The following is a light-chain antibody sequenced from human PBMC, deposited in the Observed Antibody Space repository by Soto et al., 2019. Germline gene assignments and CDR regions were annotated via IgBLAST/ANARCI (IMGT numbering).Light chain of an antibody. CDR3: SSYTSSSTYV. J-gene: IGLJ1*01. Sequence: QSALTQPASVSGSPGQSITISCTGTSSDVGGYNYVSWYQQHPGKAPKLMIYDVSNRPSGVSNRFSGSKSGNTASLTIPGLQAEDEADYYCSSYTSSSTYVFGPGTKVTVL. CDR1: SSDVGGYNY. V-gene: IGLV2-14*01. CDR2: DVS.